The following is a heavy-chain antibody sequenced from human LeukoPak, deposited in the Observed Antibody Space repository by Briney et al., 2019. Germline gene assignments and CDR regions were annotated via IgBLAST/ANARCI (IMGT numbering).Heavy chain of an antibody. CDR3: ARDSFGVVTL. CDR2: IYNSGST. V-gene: IGHV4-30-4*08. J-gene: IGHJ4*02. Sequence: SQTLSLTCTVSGASINSGDYYWTWIRQPPGKGLEWIGYIYNSGSTYYNPSLRSRVTMSVDTSKNQFSLKLSSVTAADTAVYYCARDSFGVVTLWGQGTLVTVSS. D-gene: IGHD3-3*01. CDR1: GASINSGDYY.